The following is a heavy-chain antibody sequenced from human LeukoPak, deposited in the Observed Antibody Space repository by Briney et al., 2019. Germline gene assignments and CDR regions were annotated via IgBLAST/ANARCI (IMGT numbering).Heavy chain of an antibody. CDR2: IDPTGRSV. Sequence: PGGSLRLSCAASGFSFGSYGMNWVRQAPGQGLEWVSYIDPTGRSVYYADSVKGRFTVSRDNANHSVFLQMNSLRVDDTAVYFCARKLALWGQGTMVTVSP. J-gene: IGHJ4*02. CDR1: GFSFGSYG. CDR3: ARKLAL. V-gene: IGHV3-48*01.